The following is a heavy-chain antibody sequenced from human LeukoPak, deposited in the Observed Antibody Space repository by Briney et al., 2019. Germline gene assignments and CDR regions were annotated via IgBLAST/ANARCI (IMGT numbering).Heavy chain of an antibody. CDR3: ARDAYYYDSSGYYENWYFDP. Sequence: PGGSLRLSCAASGFTFSSYGMHWVRQAPGKGLEWVAVIWYDGSNKYYADSAKGRFTISRDNSKNTLYLQMNSLRAEDTAVYYCARDAYYYDSSGYYENWYFDPWGRGTLVTVSS. V-gene: IGHV3-33*01. D-gene: IGHD3-22*01. CDR2: IWYDGSNK. CDR1: GFTFSSYG. J-gene: IGHJ2*01.